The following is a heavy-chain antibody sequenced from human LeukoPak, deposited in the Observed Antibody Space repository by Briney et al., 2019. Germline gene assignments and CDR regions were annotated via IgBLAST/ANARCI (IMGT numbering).Heavy chain of an antibody. Sequence: ASVKVSCKASGYTFTGYYMHWVRQAPGQGLEWMGWINPNSGGTNYAQKFQGRVTMTRDTSISTAYMELSRLRSDDTAVYYCARDIYDFWSGNTRNFDYWGQGTLVTASS. CDR2: INPNSGGT. CDR1: GYTFTGYY. CDR3: ARDIYDFWSGNTRNFDY. D-gene: IGHD3-3*01. J-gene: IGHJ4*02. V-gene: IGHV1-2*02.